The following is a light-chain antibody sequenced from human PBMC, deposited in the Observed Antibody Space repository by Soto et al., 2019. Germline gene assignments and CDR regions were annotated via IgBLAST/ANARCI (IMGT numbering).Light chain of an antibody. CDR2: DNN. Sequence: QSVLTQPPSVSAAPGQTVTISCSGSGSNIGNNYISWYQQVPGTAPKLLIYDNNKRPSGIPDRFSGSNSGTSATLGITGLQTGDEADYYCATGDSSLSLWMFGGGTKVTVL. V-gene: IGLV1-51*01. CDR3: ATGDSSLSLWM. CDR1: GSNIGNNY. J-gene: IGLJ3*02.